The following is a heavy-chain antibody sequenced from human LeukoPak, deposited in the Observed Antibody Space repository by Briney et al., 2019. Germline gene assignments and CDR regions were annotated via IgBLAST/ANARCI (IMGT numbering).Heavy chain of an antibody. CDR2: IYYSGRT. CDR3: ARGLRRGNWFDP. V-gene: IGHV4-30-4*08. D-gene: IGHD5-12*01. J-gene: IGHJ5*02. CDR1: GGSISSGDYY. Sequence: SQTLSLTCTVSGGSISSGDYYWSWIRQPPGKGLEWIGYIYYSGRTYYNPSLKSRVTTSVDTSKNQFSLKLSSVTAADTAVYYCARGLRRGNWFDPWGQGTLVTVSS.